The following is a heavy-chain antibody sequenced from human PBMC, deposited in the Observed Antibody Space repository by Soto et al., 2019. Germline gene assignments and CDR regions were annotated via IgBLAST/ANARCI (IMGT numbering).Heavy chain of an antibody. CDR2: TYYRSMWYS. CDR1: GASVSSNTVA. Sequence: QVQLQQSGPGLVKPSQTLSLTCAISGASVSSNTVAWNWVRQSPSRVLEWLGRTYYRSMWYSHYAVSVRSRIMINSDTSKNQFSLQLKSVTSEDTAVYFCVRVGVAAGSGYYYYHAMDVWGQGTTVTVSS. CDR3: VRVGVAAGSGYYYYHAMDV. V-gene: IGHV6-1*01. D-gene: IGHD3-10*01. J-gene: IGHJ6*02.